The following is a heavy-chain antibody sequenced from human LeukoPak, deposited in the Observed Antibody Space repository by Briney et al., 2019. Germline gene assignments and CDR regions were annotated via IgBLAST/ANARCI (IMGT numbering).Heavy chain of an antibody. Sequence: SQTLSLTCTVSDGSINSGDYYWRWIRQPAGKGLEWIGRGHTSGSTNYNPSLKSRVTISVDTSKIRFSLKLSSVTAADTAVYYCAGEPYSSNWSYFDYWDQGTLVTVSS. D-gene: IGHD6-13*01. V-gene: IGHV4-61*02. CDR2: GHTSGST. CDR3: AGEPYSSNWSYFDY. CDR1: DGSINSGDYY. J-gene: IGHJ4*02.